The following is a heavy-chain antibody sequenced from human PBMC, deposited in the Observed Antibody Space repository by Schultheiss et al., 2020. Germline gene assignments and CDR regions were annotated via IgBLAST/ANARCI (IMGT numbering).Heavy chain of an antibody. CDR1: GGSISSSSYY. CDR3: ARKSIAATDY. J-gene: IGHJ4*02. V-gene: IGHV4-39*07. Sequence: SETLSLTCTVSGGSISSSSYYWSWIRQPPGKGLEWIGEINHSGSTNYNPSLKSRVTISVDKSKNQSSLKLSSVTAADTAVYYCARKSIAATDYWGQGTLVTVSS. CDR2: INHSGST. D-gene: IGHD6-6*01.